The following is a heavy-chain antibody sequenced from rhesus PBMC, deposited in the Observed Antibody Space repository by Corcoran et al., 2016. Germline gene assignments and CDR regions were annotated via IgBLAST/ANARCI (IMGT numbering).Heavy chain of an antibody. Sequence: QLQLQESGPGLVKPPETLSLTCAVSGGSFRGYYWSWIRQTPGKGPEWIGSIDVKIAFTKYNPSLKNRVTISKDTSKNQFSLKLSSLTAAYTAVYYCARHMELEYGLDSWGQGVVVTVSS. J-gene: IGHJ6*01. V-gene: IGHV4-81*01. CDR3: ARHMELEYGLDS. D-gene: IGHD1-1*01. CDR1: GGSFRGYY. CDR2: IDVKIAFT.